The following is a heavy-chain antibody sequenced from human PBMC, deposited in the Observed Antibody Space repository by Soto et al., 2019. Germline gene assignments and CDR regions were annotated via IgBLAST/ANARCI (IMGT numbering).Heavy chain of an antibody. Sequence: QVQLQESGPGLVKPSQTLALTCTVSGGSLSTGDYYWNWIRQPPGKGLEYIGYIFYGGSTFYNPSXKXRLTISVDTSKNQFSLKLTSVTAADTAVYFCASQARGDFGPFDSWGQGTLVTV. J-gene: IGHJ4*02. CDR3: ASQARGDFGPFDS. CDR1: GGSLSTGDYY. V-gene: IGHV4-30-4*01. D-gene: IGHD4-17*01. CDR2: IFYGGST.